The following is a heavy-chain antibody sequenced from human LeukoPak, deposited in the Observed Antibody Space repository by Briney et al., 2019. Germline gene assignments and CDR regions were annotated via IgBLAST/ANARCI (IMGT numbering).Heavy chain of an antibody. V-gene: IGHV3-48*01. CDR1: GFTFSTYS. CDR3: ARVRGPFSGSYHDY. CDR2: LSVSSSTI. Sequence: GGSLRLSCAASGFTFSTYSMIWVRQAPGKGLEWVSYLSVSSSTIYYADSVKGRFTISRDNAKNSLYLQMNSLRAEDTAVYYCARVRGPFSGSYHDYWGQGTLVTVSS. J-gene: IGHJ4*02. D-gene: IGHD1-26*01.